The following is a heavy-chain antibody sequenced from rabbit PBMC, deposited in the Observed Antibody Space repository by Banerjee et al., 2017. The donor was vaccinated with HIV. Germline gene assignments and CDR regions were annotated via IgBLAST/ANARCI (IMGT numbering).Heavy chain of an antibody. V-gene: IGHV1S45*01. CDR1: GFDFSSYG. Sequence: QEQLVESGGGLVQPGGSLKLSCKASGFDFSSYGVSWVRQAPGKGLEWIGCIYAGSSAGTYYASWAKGRFTISKTSSTTVTLQMTSLTAADTATYFCSRHGNSYDTFNLWGPGTLVTVS. CDR3: SRHGNSYDTFNL. J-gene: IGHJ4*01. CDR2: IYAGSSAGT. D-gene: IGHD8-1*01.